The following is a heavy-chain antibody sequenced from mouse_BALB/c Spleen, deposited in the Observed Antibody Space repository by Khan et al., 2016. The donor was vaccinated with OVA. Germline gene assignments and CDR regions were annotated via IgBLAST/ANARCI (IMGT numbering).Heavy chain of an antibody. Sequence: EVQLQESGPSLVKPSQTLSLTCSVTGDSITSGYWSWIRKFPGNKLEYMGYMIYSGNTYYNPSLKSRISITRHTSKNQYYLQLNTVTTEDTATYYCARSTYRYSFAYWGQGTLVTVSA. CDR3: ARSTYRYSFAY. CDR1: GDSITSGY. CDR2: MIYSGNT. J-gene: IGHJ3*01. D-gene: IGHD2-14*01. V-gene: IGHV3-8*02.